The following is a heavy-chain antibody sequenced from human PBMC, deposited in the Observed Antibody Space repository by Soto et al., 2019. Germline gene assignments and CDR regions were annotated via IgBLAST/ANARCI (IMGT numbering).Heavy chain of an antibody. CDR2: ISAYNGNK. V-gene: IGHV1-18*01. D-gene: IGHD6-13*01. CDR3: ARDVGYSSTWEI. Sequence: ASVKVSCKASGYSFTSYGISWVRQAPGQGLEWMGWISAYNGNKKYAQKLQGRVTMTTDTSTSTAFMELRSLRSDDTAVYYCARDVGYSSTWEIWGQGTMVTVSS. CDR1: GYSFTSYG. J-gene: IGHJ3*02.